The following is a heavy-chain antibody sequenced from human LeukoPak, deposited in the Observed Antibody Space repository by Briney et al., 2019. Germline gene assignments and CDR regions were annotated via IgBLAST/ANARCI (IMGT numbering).Heavy chain of an antibody. CDR1: GGSISSYY. D-gene: IGHD3-10*01. J-gene: IGHJ5*02. CDR3: ARRLLWFGEAGWFGP. Sequence: SETLSLTCTVSGGSISSYYWSWIRQPPGKGLEWIGYIYYSGSTNYNPSLKSRVTISVDTSKNRFSLKLSSVTAADTAVYYCARRLLWFGEAGWFGPWGQGTLVTVSS. CDR2: IYYSGST. V-gene: IGHV4-59*01.